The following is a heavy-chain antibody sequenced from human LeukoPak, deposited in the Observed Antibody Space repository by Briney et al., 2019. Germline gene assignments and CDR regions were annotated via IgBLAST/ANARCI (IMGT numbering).Heavy chain of an antibody. CDR2: ISFSGSTI. Sequence: GGSLRLSCAASGFTFSDYYMSWIRQAPGKGLEWVSYISFSGSTIYYADSVKGRFTISRDNAKNSLYLQMNSLRAEDTAVYYCARVSRYFDWLLPAYYYYYMDVWGKGTTVTISS. CDR3: ARVSRYFDWLLPAYYYYYMDV. J-gene: IGHJ6*03. D-gene: IGHD3-9*01. V-gene: IGHV3-11*04. CDR1: GFTFSDYY.